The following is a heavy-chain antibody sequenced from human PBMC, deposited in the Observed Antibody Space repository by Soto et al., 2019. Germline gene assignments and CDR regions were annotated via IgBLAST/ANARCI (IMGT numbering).Heavy chain of an antibody. D-gene: IGHD3-22*01. CDR2: ISGSGTGT. Sequence: PGGSLRLSCAASGFTFSTSAMTWVRQAPGKGLEWVSSISGSGTGTYYADSVKGRFTISRDNPKNTLYMQMNSLRAEDTAIYYLSIRRWGIVVTDAYDIWGQGTMVTVSS. CDR3: SIRRWGIVVTDAYDI. V-gene: IGHV3-23*01. CDR1: GFTFSTSA. J-gene: IGHJ3*02.